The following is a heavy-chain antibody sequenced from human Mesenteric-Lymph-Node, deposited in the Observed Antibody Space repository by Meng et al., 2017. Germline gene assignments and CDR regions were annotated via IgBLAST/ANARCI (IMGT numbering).Heavy chain of an antibody. Sequence: ASVKVSCKASGYTFTGYYMHWVRQAPGQGLEWMGRINPNSGGTNYAQKFQGRVTMTRDTSISTAYMELSRLRSDDTAVYYCASPLGSGSQKSDAFDIWGQGTMVTVSS. CDR3: ASPLGSGSQKSDAFDI. CDR1: GYTFTGYY. V-gene: IGHV1-2*06. J-gene: IGHJ3*02. CDR2: INPNSGGT. D-gene: IGHD3-3*01.